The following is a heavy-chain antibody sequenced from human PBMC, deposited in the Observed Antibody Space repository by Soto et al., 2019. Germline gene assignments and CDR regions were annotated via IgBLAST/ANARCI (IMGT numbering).Heavy chain of an antibody. J-gene: IGHJ6*02. CDR1: GFTFSSYA. CDR3: AKGGVRGEDDYYYGMDV. Sequence: EVQLLESGGGLVQPGGSLRLSCAASGFTFSSYAMSWVRQAPGKGLEWVSAISGSGGSTYYADSVTGRFTISKDNSKNTLELQMNRLRAEDTAVDYCAKGGVRGEDDYYYGMDVWGQGTTVTVSS. CDR2: ISGSGGST. V-gene: IGHV3-23*01. D-gene: IGHD3-10*01.